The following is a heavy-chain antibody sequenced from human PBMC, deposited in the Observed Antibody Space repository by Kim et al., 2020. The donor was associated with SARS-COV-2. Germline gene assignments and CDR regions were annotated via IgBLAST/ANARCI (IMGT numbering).Heavy chain of an antibody. CDR1: GVSISSSNYY. CDR2: IYYSGST. CDR3: ARDAFLGGPTLGGLNWFDP. Sequence: SETLSLTCTVSGVSISSSNYYWGWIRQPPGKGLDWIGSIYYSGSTYYNPSLKSRVTISVDKSKNQFSLRLSSVTAADTAVYYCARDAFLGGPTLGGLNWFDPWGQGTLVTVSS. J-gene: IGHJ5*02. D-gene: IGHD1-26*01. V-gene: IGHV4-39*07.